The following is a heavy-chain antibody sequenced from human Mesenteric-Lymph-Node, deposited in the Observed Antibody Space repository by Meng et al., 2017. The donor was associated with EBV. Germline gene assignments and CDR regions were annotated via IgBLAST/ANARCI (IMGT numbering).Heavy chain of an antibody. CDR1: EFTFSSYW. D-gene: IGHD5-12*01. Sequence: EVKLVESGGGLVQPGGSLRLSCAASEFTFSSYWMHWVRQAPGKGLVWVSRINTDGSTTSYADSVKGRFTISRDNAKNTLYLQMNSLRAEDTAVYHCAGSNKKWLHDVWGQGTLVTVSS. J-gene: IGHJ4*02. CDR3: AGSNKKWLHDV. CDR2: INTDGSTT. V-gene: IGHV3-74*01.